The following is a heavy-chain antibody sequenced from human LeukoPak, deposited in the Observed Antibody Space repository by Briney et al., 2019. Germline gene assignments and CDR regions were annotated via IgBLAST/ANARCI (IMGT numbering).Heavy chain of an antibody. V-gene: IGHV4-59*12. CDR3: ARDRGTWNDDGFDY. CDR1: GGSISGYY. Sequence: SETLSLTCTVSGGSISGYYWSWIRQPPGKGLEWIGSIYYSGITYYNPSLKSRVSISLDTSKNQFSLRLSSVTAADTAVYYCARDRGTWNDDGFDYWGQGTLVTVSS. D-gene: IGHD1-1*01. CDR2: IYYSGIT. J-gene: IGHJ4*02.